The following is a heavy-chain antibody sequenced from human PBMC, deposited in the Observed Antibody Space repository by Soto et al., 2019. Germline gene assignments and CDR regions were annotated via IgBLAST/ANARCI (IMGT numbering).Heavy chain of an antibody. CDR3: ARGRFLGWLQQIHYYYYGMDV. V-gene: IGHV1-2*04. CDR2: INPNSGGT. D-gene: IGHD3-3*01. Sequence: ASVKVSCKASGYTFTGYYMHWVRQAPGQGLEWMGWINPNSGGTNYAQKFQGWVTMTRDTSISTAYMELSRLRSDDTAVYYCARGRFLGWLQQIHYYYYGMDVWGQGTTVTVSS. CDR1: GYTFTGYY. J-gene: IGHJ6*02.